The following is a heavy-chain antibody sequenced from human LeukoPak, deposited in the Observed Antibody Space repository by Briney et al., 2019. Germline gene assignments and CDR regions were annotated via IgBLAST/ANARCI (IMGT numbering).Heavy chain of an antibody. V-gene: IGHV3-15*01. J-gene: IGHJ4*02. D-gene: IGHD2-15*01. CDR2: IKSKTDGGTT. CDR3: TTDPELGYCGGGSCYPDYFDY. CDR1: GFTFSNAW. Sequence: PGGSLRLSCAASGFTFSNAWMSWVRQAPGKGLEWVGRIKSKTDGGTTDYAAPVKGRFTISRDDSKNTLYLQMNSLKTEDTAVYYCTTDPELGYCGGGSCYPDYFDYWGQGTLVTVSS.